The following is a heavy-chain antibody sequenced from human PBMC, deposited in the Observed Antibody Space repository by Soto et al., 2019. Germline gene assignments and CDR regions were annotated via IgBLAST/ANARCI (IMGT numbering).Heavy chain of an antibody. CDR3: ATEGVXITIFGVVTRHYYGMDV. V-gene: IGHV1-24*01. CDR2: FDPEDGET. J-gene: IGHJ6*02. D-gene: IGHD3-3*01. CDR1: GYTLTELS. Sequence: ASVQVSCKDSGYTLTELSMHWVRQAPGKGLEWMGGFDPEDGETIYAQKFQGRVTMTEDTSTDTAYMELSSLRSEDTAVYYCATEGVXITIFGVVTRHYYGMDVWGQGTTVTVSS.